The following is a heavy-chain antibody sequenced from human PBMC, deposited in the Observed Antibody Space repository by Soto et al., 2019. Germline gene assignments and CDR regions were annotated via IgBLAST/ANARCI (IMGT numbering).Heavy chain of an antibody. D-gene: IGHD5-12*01. Sequence: EVQLVASGGGLVQPGGSLRLSCAASGFTFSNFAMNWVRRAPGKGPEWVSYLSGSSRAINYADSVKGRFIVSRDNANNSLFLQMNSLRDEDTAVYYCARDPSNGNSHVYDCDFWGQGPLVTVSS. J-gene: IGHJ4*02. CDR3: ARDPSNGNSHVYDCDF. V-gene: IGHV3-48*02. CDR2: LSGSSRAI. CDR1: GFTFSNFA.